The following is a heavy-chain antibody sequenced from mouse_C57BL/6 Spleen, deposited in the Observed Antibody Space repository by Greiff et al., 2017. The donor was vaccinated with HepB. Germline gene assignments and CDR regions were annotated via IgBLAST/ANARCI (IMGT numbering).Heavy chain of an antibody. D-gene: IGHD2-2*01. J-gene: IGHJ3*01. Sequence: VQLQQSGTVLARPGASVKMSCKTSGYTFTSYWMHWVKQRPGQGLEWKGAIYPGNSDTSYNQKFKGKAKLTAVTSASTAYMELSSLTNEDSAVYYCTREGYGYGGWFAYWGQGTLVTVSA. V-gene: IGHV1-5*01. CDR2: IYPGNSDT. CDR3: TREGYGYGGWFAY. CDR1: GYTFTSYW.